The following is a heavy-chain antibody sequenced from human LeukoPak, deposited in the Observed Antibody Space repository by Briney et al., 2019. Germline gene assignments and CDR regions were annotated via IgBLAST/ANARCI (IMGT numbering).Heavy chain of an antibody. CDR1: GFTFSSYE. Sequence: GGSLRLSCAASGFTFSSYEMNWIRQAPGKGLEWVSYISSSSSYTNYADSVKGRFTISRDNAKNSLYLQMNSLRAEDTAVYFCARDEGRGYSYGGYWGQGTLVTVSS. J-gene: IGHJ4*02. CDR2: ISSSSSYT. D-gene: IGHD5-18*01. V-gene: IGHV3-11*05. CDR3: ARDEGRGYSYGGY.